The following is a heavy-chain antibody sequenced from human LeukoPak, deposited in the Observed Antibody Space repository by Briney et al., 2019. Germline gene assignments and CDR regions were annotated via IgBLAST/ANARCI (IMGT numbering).Heavy chain of an antibody. CDR3: ARGVVPSNWFDP. V-gene: IGHV4-31*03. CDR2: IYYSGST. J-gene: IGHJ5*02. Sequence: SETLSLTCTVSGGSISDAAYYWSWIRQHPGEGLEWIGYIYYSGSTSYNPSLKSRVTISVDTSKNQFSLKLTSVTAADTAVYYCARGVVPSNWFDPWGQGTLVTVSS. CDR1: GGSISDAAYY. D-gene: IGHD2-15*01.